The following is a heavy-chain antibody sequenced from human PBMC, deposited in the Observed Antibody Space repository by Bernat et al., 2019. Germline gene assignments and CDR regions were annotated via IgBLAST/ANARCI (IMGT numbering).Heavy chain of an antibody. CDR1: GGSISSSNW. CDR2: IYHSGST. D-gene: IGHD1-20*01. V-gene: IGHV4-4*02. J-gene: IGHJ4*02. Sequence: QVQLQESGPGLVKPSGTLSLTCAVSGGSISSSNWWSWVRQPPGKGLEWSGEIYHSGSTNYNPSLKSRVTISVDPSTHPFSLKLRSVTAADTAVYYCATLTGTTSPYFDYWGQGTLVTVSS. CDR3: ATLTGTTSPYFDY.